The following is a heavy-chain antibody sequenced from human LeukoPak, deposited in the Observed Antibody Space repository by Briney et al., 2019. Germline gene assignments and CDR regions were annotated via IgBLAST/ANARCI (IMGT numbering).Heavy chain of an antibody. Sequence: PGGSLRLSCAASGFTFSGSAMHWVRQASGKGLEWVGRIRSKTNNYATAYAASVKGRFTISRDDSKNTAYLQMNSLKTEDTAVYYCTRHQDYADYGEGNYWGQGTLVTVSS. D-gene: IGHD4-17*01. V-gene: IGHV3-73*01. CDR3: TRHQDYADYGEGNY. J-gene: IGHJ4*02. CDR1: GFTFSGSA. CDR2: IRSKTNNYAT.